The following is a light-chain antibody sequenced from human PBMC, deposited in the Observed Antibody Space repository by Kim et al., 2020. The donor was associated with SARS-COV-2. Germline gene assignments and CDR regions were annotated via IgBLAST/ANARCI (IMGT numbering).Light chain of an antibody. CDR1: NIGSKS. J-gene: IGLJ3*02. Sequence: APGKTARITCGGNNIGSKSVHWYQQKRGQAPVLVIYYDSDRTSGIPERFSGSNSGNTATLTISRVEAGDEADYYCQVWDSSSDHRVFGGGTQLTVL. CDR3: QVWDSSSDHRV. V-gene: IGLV3-21*04. CDR2: YDS.